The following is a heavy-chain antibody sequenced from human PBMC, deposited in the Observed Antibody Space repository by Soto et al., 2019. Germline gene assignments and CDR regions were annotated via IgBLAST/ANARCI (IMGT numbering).Heavy chain of an antibody. D-gene: IGHD1-26*01. V-gene: IGHV3-23*01. CDR3: AKDPTSRVYYYYYYMDV. CDR1: GFTFSSYA. J-gene: IGHJ6*03. Sequence: EVELLESGGGLVQPGGSLRLSCAASGFTFSSYAMSWVRQGPGKGREGVSSVSGSGDSTYYADSVKGGFTVSRDNSKNTLYLQMNSLRAEDTAVYYCAKDPTSRVYYYYYYMDVWGKGTTVTVSS. CDR2: VSGSGDST.